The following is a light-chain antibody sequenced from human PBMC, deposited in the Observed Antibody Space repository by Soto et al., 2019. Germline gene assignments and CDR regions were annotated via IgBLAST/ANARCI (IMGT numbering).Light chain of an antibody. V-gene: IGKV1-39*01. CDR1: QSISRY. J-gene: IGKJ2*01. Sequence: DIQMTQSPSSLSASVGDRVTITCRASQSISRYLNWYKQKPGKAPKFLIYAASSLPSGVPSRFSGSGSGTEFTLTITSLQPEDSATYYCQQSYSTPPTFGQGTKLEIK. CDR2: AAS. CDR3: QQSYSTPPT.